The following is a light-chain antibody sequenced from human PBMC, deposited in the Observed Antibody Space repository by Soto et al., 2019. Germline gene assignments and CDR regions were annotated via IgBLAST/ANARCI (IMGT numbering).Light chain of an antibody. CDR3: QQYGSSPFT. CDR2: GAS. V-gene: IGKV3-20*01. J-gene: IGKJ3*01. CDR1: QTVNNNY. Sequence: EIVLTQSPGTLSLSPGERATLSCRASQTVNNNYLTWYQQKPGQAPRLLIYGASSRANGIPDRFSGSESGTDFTLTISRLESEDFAVYYCQQYGSSPFTFGPGTKVDIK.